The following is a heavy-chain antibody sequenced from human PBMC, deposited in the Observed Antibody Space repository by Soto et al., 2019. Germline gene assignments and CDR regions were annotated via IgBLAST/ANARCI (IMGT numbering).Heavy chain of an antibody. V-gene: IGHV3-30-3*01. D-gene: IGHD2-15*01. J-gene: IGHJ6*02. CDR3: ARGGRRISYGMDV. CDR1: GFTFSSYA. Sequence: QVQLVESGGGVVQPGRSLRLSCAASGFTFSSYAMHWVRQAPGKGLEWVAVISYDGSNKYYADSVKGRFTISRDNSKNTLYLQMNSLRAEDTAVYYCARGGRRISYGMDVWGQGTTVTVSS. CDR2: ISYDGSNK.